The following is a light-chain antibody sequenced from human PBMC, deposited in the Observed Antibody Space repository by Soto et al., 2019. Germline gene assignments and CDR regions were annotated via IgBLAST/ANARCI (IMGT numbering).Light chain of an antibody. Sequence: EIAMTQSPATMSVSPGERATLSCRASQSISSNLAWYQQKPGQAPRLVIHGTSTRATGIPDRFSGSGSGTDFTLTISRLEPEDFAVYYCQQYRSSPLTFGGGTKVDIK. V-gene: IGKV3-20*01. CDR1: QSISSN. CDR2: GTS. CDR3: QQYRSSPLT. J-gene: IGKJ4*01.